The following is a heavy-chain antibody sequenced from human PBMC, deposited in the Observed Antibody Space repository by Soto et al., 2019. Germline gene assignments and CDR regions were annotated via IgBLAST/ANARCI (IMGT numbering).Heavy chain of an antibody. CDR2: IIPIFGTA. CDR1: GGTFSRYA. V-gene: IGHV1-69*01. Sequence: QVQLVQSGAEVKKPGSSVKVSCKASGGTFSRYAISWVRQAPGPRLEWMGGIIPIFGTANYAQKFQGRVTITADEPTSTAYMELSSLRSEDTAVYYCARDRTVDMATIGWFDPWGQGTLVTVSS. J-gene: IGHJ5*02. D-gene: IGHD5-12*01. CDR3: ARDRTVDMATIGWFDP.